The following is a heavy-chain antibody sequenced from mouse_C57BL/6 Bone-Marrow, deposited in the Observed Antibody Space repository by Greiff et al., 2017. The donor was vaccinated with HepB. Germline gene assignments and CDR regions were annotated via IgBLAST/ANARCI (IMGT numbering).Heavy chain of an antibody. Sequence: VQLQQPGTELVKPGASVKLSCQASGYTFTSYWMHWVKQRPGQGLEWIGNINPSNGGTNYNEKFKSKATLTVDKSSSTAYMQLSSLTSEDSAVYYCARSTMITTLMDYWGQGTSVTVSS. D-gene: IGHD2-4*01. CDR3: ARSTMITTLMDY. CDR1: GYTFTSYW. CDR2: INPSNGGT. J-gene: IGHJ4*01. V-gene: IGHV1-53*01.